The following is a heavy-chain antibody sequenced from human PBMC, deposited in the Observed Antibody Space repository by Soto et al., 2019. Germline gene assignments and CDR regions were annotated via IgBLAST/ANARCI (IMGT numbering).Heavy chain of an antibody. D-gene: IGHD1-1*01. CDR1: CYTFTSYG. Sequence: ASVKVACKASCYTFTSYGITWVRQSPGQGLEWMGWISAHNGNTNYAQKLQGRVTMTTDTSTSTAYMELRSLRSDDTAVYYCARALLSPVQLKLKWFDPWCQGTLVT. CDR3: ARALLSPVQLKLKWFDP. J-gene: IGHJ5*02. CDR2: ISAHNGNT. V-gene: IGHV1-18*01.